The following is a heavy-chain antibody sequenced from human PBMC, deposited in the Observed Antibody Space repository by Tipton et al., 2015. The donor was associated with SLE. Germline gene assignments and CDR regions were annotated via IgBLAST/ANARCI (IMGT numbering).Heavy chain of an antibody. Sequence: TLSLTCAVYGGSFSGYHWTRVRQPPGQGLEWIGEIADTGSTNYNPSLKSRVTKSLDTSKSPFSLILNSLTAADTAVDFCARGRGGEFLDYWGQGTLVTVSS. J-gene: IGHJ4*02. D-gene: IGHD3-16*01. CDR1: GGSFSGYH. V-gene: IGHV4-34*01. CDR3: ARGRGGEFLDY. CDR2: IADTGST.